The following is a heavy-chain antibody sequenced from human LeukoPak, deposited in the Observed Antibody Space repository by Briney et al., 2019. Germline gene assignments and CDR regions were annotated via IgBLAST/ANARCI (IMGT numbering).Heavy chain of an antibody. Sequence: QPGGSLRLSCAASGFTFSSYGMHWVRQAPGKGLEWVAFIRYDGSNKYYADSVKGRFTISRDNSKNTLYVQMNSLRAEDTAVYYCAKSSVLGSTWYLGGLTCAFDIWGQGTMVTVSS. CDR1: GFTFSSYG. CDR3: AKSSVLGSTWYLGGLTCAFDI. CDR2: IRYDGSNK. D-gene: IGHD6-13*01. V-gene: IGHV3-30*02. J-gene: IGHJ3*02.